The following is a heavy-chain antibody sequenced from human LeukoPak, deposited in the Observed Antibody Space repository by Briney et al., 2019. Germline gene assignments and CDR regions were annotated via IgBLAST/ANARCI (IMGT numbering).Heavy chain of an antibody. D-gene: IGHD2-15*01. J-gene: IGHJ4*02. V-gene: IGHV3-23*01. CDR2: ISGSGGST. Sequence: GGSLRLSCAASGFTFSSYAMSWVRQAPGKGLEWVSAISGSGGSTYYADSVKGRFTISRDNSKNTLYLQMNSLRAEDTAVYYCAKDRGDIVVVVAATDYWGQGTLVTVSS. CDR3: AKDRGDIVVVVAATDY. CDR1: GFTFSSYA.